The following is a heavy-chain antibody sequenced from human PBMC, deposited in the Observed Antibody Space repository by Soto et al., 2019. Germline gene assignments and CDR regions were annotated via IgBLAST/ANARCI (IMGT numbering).Heavy chain of an antibody. Sequence: PSETLSLTCTVSGTSISSSDYYWGWIRQPPGKGLEWITSIYYTGMTYYNPSLKSRVTISVDRSKNQLSLKLNSVTAADRAVYYCARGRRYYYDSSGLAFGYWGQGTLVTVSS. CDR2: IYYTGMT. CDR1: GTSISSSDYY. CDR3: ARGRRYYYDSSGLAFGY. D-gene: IGHD3-22*01. J-gene: IGHJ4*02. V-gene: IGHV4-39*01.